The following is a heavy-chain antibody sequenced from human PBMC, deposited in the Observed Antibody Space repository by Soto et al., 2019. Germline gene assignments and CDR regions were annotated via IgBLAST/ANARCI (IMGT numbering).Heavy chain of an antibody. V-gene: IGHV4-59*01. CDR2: IYYSGST. CDR3: ARSLTVTMYYFDY. J-gene: IGHJ4*02. Sequence: SETLSLTCTVSGGSISSYYWSWIRQPPGKGLEWIGYIYYSGSTNYNPSLKSRVTISVDTSKNQFSLKLSSVTAADTAVYYCARSLTVTMYYFDYWGPGTLVPV. D-gene: IGHD4-17*01. CDR1: GGSISSYY.